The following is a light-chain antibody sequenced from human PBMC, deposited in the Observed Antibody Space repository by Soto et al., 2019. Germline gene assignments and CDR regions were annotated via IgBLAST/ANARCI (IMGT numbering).Light chain of an antibody. CDR3: QQYHNWLQQYT. J-gene: IGKJ2*01. CDR1: QSVASN. Sequence: EIVMTQSPASLSVSPGDGATLSCRASQSVASNVAWYQQKPGQGPRLLIHGASTRAVGVPARFSGSGSGTDFTLTISSLQSEEFAFYYCQQYHNWLQQYTFGQGTKLQIK. V-gene: IGKV3-15*01. CDR2: GAS.